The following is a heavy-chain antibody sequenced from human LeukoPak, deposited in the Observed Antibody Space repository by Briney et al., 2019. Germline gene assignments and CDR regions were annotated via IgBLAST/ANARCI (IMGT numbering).Heavy chain of an antibody. J-gene: IGHJ2*01. CDR3: AQLLDDNPIRWYFAL. D-gene: IGHD1-1*01. CDR1: GFTFSSNA. V-gene: IGHV3-23*01. CDR2: ISDSGDAP. Sequence: GGSLRLSCTASGFTFSSNAMSWGRQAPGPGLEWVSSISDSGDAPYYADSAKSLFTISRDNSKNTLYLQTSRLRADDTAVYYWAQLLDDNPIRWYFALWGRGTLVTVSS.